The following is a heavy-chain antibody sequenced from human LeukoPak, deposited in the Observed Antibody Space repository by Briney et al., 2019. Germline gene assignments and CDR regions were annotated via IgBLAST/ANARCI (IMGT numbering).Heavy chain of an antibody. V-gene: IGHV4-39*01. J-gene: IGHJ5*02. D-gene: IGHD6-13*01. CDR1: GGSISSSSYY. CDR3: ASSSWLRLNWFDP. CDR2: IYYSGST. Sequence: SETLSLTCTVSGGSISSSSYYWGWIRQPPGKGLEWIGSIYYSGSTYYNPSLKSRVTISVDTSKNRFSLKLSSVTAADTAVYYCASSSWLRLNWFDPWGQGTLVTVSS.